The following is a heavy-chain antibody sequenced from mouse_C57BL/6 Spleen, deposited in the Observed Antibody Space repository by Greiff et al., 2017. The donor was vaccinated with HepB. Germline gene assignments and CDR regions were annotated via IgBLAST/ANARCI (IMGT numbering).Heavy chain of an antibody. D-gene: IGHD1-1*01. CDR1: GYAFTNYL. V-gene: IGHV1-54*01. Sequence: VKLMESGAELVRPGTSVKVSCKASGYAFTNYLIEWVKQRPGQGLEWIGVINPGSGGTNYNEKFKGKATLTADKSSSTAYMQLSSLTSEDSAVYFCATGSSYVDYAMDYWGQGTSVTVSS. J-gene: IGHJ4*01. CDR2: INPGSGGT. CDR3: ATGSSYVDYAMDY.